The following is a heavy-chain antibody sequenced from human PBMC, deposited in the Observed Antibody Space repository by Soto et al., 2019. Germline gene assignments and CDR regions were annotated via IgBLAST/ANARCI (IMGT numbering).Heavy chain of an antibody. J-gene: IGHJ4*02. V-gene: IGHV1-69*08. CDR2: IIPILGIA. D-gene: IGHD3-10*01. Sequence: QVQLVQSGAEVKKPGSSVKVSCKASGGTFSSYTISWVRQAPGQGLEWMGRIIPILGIANYAQKFQGRVTITAEKSTSTAHMELSSLRSDDTAVYSCAREEYYYGSGAFFDSWGQGTTVTISS. CDR1: GGTFSSYT. CDR3: AREEYYYGSGAFFDS.